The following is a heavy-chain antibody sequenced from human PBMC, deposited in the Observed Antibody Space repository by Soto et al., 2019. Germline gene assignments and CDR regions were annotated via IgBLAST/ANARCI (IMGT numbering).Heavy chain of an antibody. CDR1: GGSFSGYY. CDR2: INHSGST. D-gene: IGHD4-17*01. J-gene: IGHJ4*02. CDR3: AREFYGFDY. Sequence: SETLSLTCAVYGGSFSGYYWSWSRQPPGKGLEWIGEINHSGSTNYNPSLKSRVTISVDRSKNQFSLKLSSVTAADTAVYDCAREFYGFDYWGQGTLVTVSS. V-gene: IGHV4-34*01.